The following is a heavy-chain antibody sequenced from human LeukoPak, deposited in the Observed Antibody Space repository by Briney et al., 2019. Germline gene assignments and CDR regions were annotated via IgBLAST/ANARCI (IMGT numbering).Heavy chain of an antibody. J-gene: IGHJ4*02. CDR2: IYSCGST. Sequence: GGSLRLSCAASGFTVSSNYMSWVRQAPGKGLEWVSVIYSCGSTYYADSVKGRFTISRDNSKNTLYLQMNSLRAEDTAVLYCAKDTGSRAVAGTRFDYWGQGTLVTVSS. CDR1: GFTVSSNY. CDR3: AKDTGSRAVAGTRFDY. V-gene: IGHV3-53*01. D-gene: IGHD6-19*01.